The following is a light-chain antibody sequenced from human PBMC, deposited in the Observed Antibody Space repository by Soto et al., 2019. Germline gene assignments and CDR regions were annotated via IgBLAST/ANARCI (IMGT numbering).Light chain of an antibody. CDR2: AAS. J-gene: IGKJ1*01. CDR3: QQFPTWT. CDR1: QSVSNSY. V-gene: IGKV3-20*01. Sequence: EIVLTQSPGILSLSPGERATLSCRASQSVSNSYLAWYQQKPGQAPRLLMYAASNRATGIPDRFSGSGSGTNFTLTISRLEPEDFAVYYCQQFPTWTVGQGTKVEIK.